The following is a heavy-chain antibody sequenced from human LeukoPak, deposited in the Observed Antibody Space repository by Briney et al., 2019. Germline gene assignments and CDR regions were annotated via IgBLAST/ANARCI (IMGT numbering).Heavy chain of an antibody. V-gene: IGHV3-30*04. CDR2: IPYDGSNK. CDR3: ARDYGSGSYATTGAFDI. CDR1: GFTFSSYA. Sequence: GGSLRLSCAASGFTFSSYAMHWVRQAPGKGLEWVALIPYDGSNKYYADSVKGRFTISRDNSKNTLYLQMNSLRAEDTAVYYCARDYGSGSYATTGAFDIWGQGTMVTVSS. D-gene: IGHD3-10*01. J-gene: IGHJ3*02.